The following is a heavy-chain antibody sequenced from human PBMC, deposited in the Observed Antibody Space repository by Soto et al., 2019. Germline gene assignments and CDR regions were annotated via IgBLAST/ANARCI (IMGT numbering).Heavy chain of an antibody. CDR2: IKQDGSEK. CDR3: ARDSPGYYDSSGYYWFDP. CDR1: GFTFSSYW. V-gene: IGHV3-7*01. J-gene: IGHJ5*02. D-gene: IGHD3-22*01. Sequence: EVQLVESGGGLVQPGGSLRLSCAASGFTFSSYWMSWVRQAPGKGLEWVANIKQDGSEKYYVDSVKGRFTISRDNAKNSLCLQMNSLRAEDTAVYYCARDSPGYYDSSGYYWFDPWGQGTLVTVSS.